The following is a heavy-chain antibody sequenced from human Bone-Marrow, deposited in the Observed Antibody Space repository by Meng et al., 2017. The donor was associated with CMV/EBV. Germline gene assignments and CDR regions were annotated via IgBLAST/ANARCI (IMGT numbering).Heavy chain of an antibody. Sequence: SGGRSSSGGYYWSWIRQHTGKGLEWIGYIYYSGSTYYNPSIKRRVTISVDTSKNQFSLKLSSVTAADTAVYYCARERFGELIFFFDYWGQGTLVTVSS. CDR3: ARERFGELIFFFDY. D-gene: IGHD3-10*01. CDR2: IYYSGST. CDR1: GGRSSSGGYY. J-gene: IGHJ4*02. V-gene: IGHV4-31*02.